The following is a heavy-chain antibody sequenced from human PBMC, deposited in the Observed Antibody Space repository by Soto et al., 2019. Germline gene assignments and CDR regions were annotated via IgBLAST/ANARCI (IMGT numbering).Heavy chain of an antibody. J-gene: IGHJ4*02. Sequence: PSETLSLKCTVSGGSISSGGYYWSLIRQHPGKGLEWIGYIYYSGSTYYNPSLKSRVTISVDTSKNQFSLKLSSVTAADTAVYYCARVDSSGYYPYYFDYWGQGTLVTVSS. CDR2: IYYSGST. V-gene: IGHV4-31*03. D-gene: IGHD3-22*01. CDR3: ARVDSSGYYPYYFDY. CDR1: GGSISSGGYY.